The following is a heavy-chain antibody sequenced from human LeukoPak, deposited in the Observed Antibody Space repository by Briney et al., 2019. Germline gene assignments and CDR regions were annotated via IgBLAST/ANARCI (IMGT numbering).Heavy chain of an antibody. CDR2: INPNSGGT. Sequence: ASVTVSCKASGYXFTGYYIHWVRQAPGQGLEWMGWINPNSGGTNYAQKFQGRVTMTRDTSISTAYMELSRLRSDDTAVYYCARYPQNYDILTGYTYYYYGMDVGGQGTTVTVS. J-gene: IGHJ6*02. D-gene: IGHD3-9*01. V-gene: IGHV1-2*02. CDR1: GYXFTGYY. CDR3: ARYPQNYDILTGYTYYYYGMDV.